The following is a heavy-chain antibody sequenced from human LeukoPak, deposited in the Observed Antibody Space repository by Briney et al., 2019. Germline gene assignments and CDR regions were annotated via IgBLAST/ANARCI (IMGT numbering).Heavy chain of an antibody. V-gene: IGHV4-59*08. Sequence: PSETLSHTRSVAGGHKHSYYRRWIRQSPGKGLEWIGYIYYSGSTNYNPSLKSRVTISVDSSKNQFSLKLSSVTAADTAVYYCSRHVWLQPFYFWCRGTLVTVSS. J-gene: IGHJ4*02. CDR2: IYYSGST. CDR3: SRHVWLQPFYF. D-gene: IGHD2/OR15-2a*01. CDR1: GGHKHSYY.